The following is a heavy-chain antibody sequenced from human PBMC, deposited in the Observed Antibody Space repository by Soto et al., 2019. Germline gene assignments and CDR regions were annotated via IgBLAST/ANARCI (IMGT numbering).Heavy chain of an antibody. V-gene: IGHV1-18*04. J-gene: IGHJ6*02. Sequence: GASVKVSCKASGYTFTSYGISWVRQAPGQGLEWMGWISAYNGNTNYAQKLQGRVTMTTDTSISTAYMELSRLRSDDTAVYYCAGGKHRGSGYYPYYYYGMDVWGQGTTVTVSS. D-gene: IGHD3-22*01. CDR1: GYTFTSYG. CDR2: ISAYNGNT. CDR3: AGGKHRGSGYYPYYYYGMDV.